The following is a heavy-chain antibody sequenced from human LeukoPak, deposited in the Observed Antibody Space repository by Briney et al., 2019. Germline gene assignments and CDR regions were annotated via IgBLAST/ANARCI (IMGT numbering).Heavy chain of an antibody. J-gene: IGHJ5*02. V-gene: IGHV4-38-2*02. CDR3: ARESVSSGTNWFDP. CDR2: IYHSGST. Sequence: SETLSLTCAVSGYSISSGYYWGWIRQPPGKGLEWIGSIYHSGSTYYNPSLKSRVTISVDTSKNQFSLKLSSVTAADTAVYYCARESVSSGTNWFDPWGQGTLVTVSS. CDR1: GYSISSGYY. D-gene: IGHD3-10*01.